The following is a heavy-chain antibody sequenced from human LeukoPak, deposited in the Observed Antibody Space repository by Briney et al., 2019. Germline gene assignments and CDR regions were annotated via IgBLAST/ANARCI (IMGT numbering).Heavy chain of an antibody. CDR2: IWYDGSNK. CDR3: ATSGSYYRFEY. V-gene: IGHV3-33*01. CDR1: GFTFSSYG. Sequence: GGSLRLSCAASGFTFSSYGMHWVCQAPGKGLEWVAVIWYDGSNKYYADSVKGRLTISRDNSKNTLYLQMNSLRAEDTAVYYCATSGSYYRFEYWGQGTLVTVSS. J-gene: IGHJ4*02. D-gene: IGHD1-26*01.